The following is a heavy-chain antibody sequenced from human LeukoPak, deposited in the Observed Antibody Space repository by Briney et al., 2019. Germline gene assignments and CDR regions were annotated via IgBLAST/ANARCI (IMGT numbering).Heavy chain of an antibody. CDR2: ISSTASSI. Sequence: GGSLRLSCSASGFTFSYYTMSWVRQAPGKGLEWVSSISSTASSIYYADSVQGRFTISRDNAKTSLYLQMSSLRVEDKAVYYCARDDVAWNDVHWFDPWGQGTLVTVSS. J-gene: IGHJ5*02. V-gene: IGHV3-21*01. D-gene: IGHD1-1*01. CDR3: ARDDVAWNDVHWFDP. CDR1: GFTFSYYT.